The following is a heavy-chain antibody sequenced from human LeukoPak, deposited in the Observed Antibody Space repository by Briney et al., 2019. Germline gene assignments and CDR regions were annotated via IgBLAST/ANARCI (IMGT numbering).Heavy chain of an antibody. Sequence: GASVKVSCKASGYTFTGYYMHWVRQAPGQGLEWMGWINTNTGNPTYAQGFTGRFVFSLDTSVSTAYLQISSLKAEDTAVYYCAREDCSGATCSVDYWGQGTLVTVSS. CDR3: AREDCSGATCSVDY. CDR1: GYTFTGYY. V-gene: IGHV7-4-1*02. J-gene: IGHJ4*02. D-gene: IGHD2-15*01. CDR2: INTNTGNP.